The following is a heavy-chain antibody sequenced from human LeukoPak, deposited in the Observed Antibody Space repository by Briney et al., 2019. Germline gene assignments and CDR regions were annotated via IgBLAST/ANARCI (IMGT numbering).Heavy chain of an antibody. CDR3: ARAGNYYFEY. V-gene: IGHV3-74*01. CDR1: GFTFSTSW. J-gene: IGHJ4*02. D-gene: IGHD1-1*01. Sequence: GGSLRLSCAASGFTFSTSWVHWVRQAPGKGLVWVSRMNGDGSTINYADSVKGRFTFSRDNAKNTLYLQMHSLRADDTSIYYCARAGNYYFEYWGQGTLVTVSS. CDR2: MNGDGSTI.